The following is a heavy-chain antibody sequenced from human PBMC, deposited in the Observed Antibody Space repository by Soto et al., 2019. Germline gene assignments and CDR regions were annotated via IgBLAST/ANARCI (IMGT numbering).Heavy chain of an antibody. J-gene: IGHJ4*02. CDR2: IYYSGST. D-gene: IGHD1-26*01. V-gene: IGHV4-61*01. Sequence: SETLSLTCTGSGDSVSSSSYFWSWIRQPPGKGLEWIGYIYYSGSTHYNPSLKSRVTISVDTSKSQFSLKLSSVTAADTAVYYCASYSMGIVSPFSFDYWGQGTLVTVSS. CDR3: ASYSMGIVSPFSFDY. CDR1: GDSVSSSSYF.